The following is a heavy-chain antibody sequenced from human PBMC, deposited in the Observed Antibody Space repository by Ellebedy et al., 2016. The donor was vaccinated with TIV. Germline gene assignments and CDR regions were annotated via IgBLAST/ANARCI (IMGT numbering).Heavy chain of an antibody. D-gene: IGHD6-6*01. CDR3: ARDRYSSSSSRANWFDP. CDR1: GYTFTSYD. Sequence: ASVKVSCKASGYTFTSYDINWVRQATGQGLEWMGWMNLNSGRTGFAQKFRGRFTMTRDTPITTAYMELSRLRSDDTAVYYCARDRYSSSSSRANWFDPWGQGTLVTVSS. V-gene: IGHV1-8*01. J-gene: IGHJ5*02. CDR2: MNLNSGRT.